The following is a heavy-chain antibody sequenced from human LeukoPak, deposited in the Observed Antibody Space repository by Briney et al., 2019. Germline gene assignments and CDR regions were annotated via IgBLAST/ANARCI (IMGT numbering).Heavy chain of an antibody. CDR2: IYYSGST. CDR1: GGSISSSSYY. Sequence: SETLSLTCTVSGGSISSSSYYWGWIRQPPGKGLEWIGSIYYSGSTYYNPSLKSRVTISVDTSKNQFSLKLSSVTAADTAVYYCARIVYSSGVDYWGQGTLVTVSS. J-gene: IGHJ4*02. CDR3: ARIVYSSGVDY. D-gene: IGHD6-19*01. V-gene: IGHV4-39*07.